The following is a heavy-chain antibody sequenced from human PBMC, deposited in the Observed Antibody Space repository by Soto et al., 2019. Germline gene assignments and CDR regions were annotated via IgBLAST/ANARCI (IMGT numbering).Heavy chain of an antibody. CDR1: GFTFSTYS. J-gene: IGHJ4*02. V-gene: IGHV3-21*01. Sequence: GGSLRLSCAASGFTFSTYSMNWVRQAPGKGLEWVSSISSSSSYIYYADSVKGRFTISRDNAKNSLYLQMNSLRAEDTAVYYYARALESLYPYYGGGPYFDYWGQGTLVTVSS. CDR2: ISSSSSYI. CDR3: ARALESLYPYYGGGPYFDY. D-gene: IGHD1-26*01.